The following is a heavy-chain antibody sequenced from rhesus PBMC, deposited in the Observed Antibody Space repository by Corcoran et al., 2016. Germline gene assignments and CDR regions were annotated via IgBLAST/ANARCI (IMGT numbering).Heavy chain of an antibody. D-gene: IGHD1-26*01. V-gene: IGHV4-169*02. CDR2: IYGSGSST. J-gene: IGHJ5-1*01. CDR3: ASDPNYGLKV. Sequence: QLQLQESGPGLVKPSETLSVTCAVSGGSISRRYWSWIRQAPGKGLEWIGYIYGSGSSTNYNPSHKRRVTRAVDTPKTQLSLKLSAVAAADAAVYYWASDPNYGLKVWGPGVLVTVSS. CDR1: GGSISRRY.